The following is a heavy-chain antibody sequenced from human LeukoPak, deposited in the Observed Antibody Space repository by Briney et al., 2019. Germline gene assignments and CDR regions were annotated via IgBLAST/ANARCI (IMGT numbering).Heavy chain of an antibody. CDR1: GYSISGGYC. J-gene: IGHJ4*02. D-gene: IGHD2-2*01. CDR2: IYYSGST. Sequence: SETLSLTCTVSGYSISGGYCWGWIRQPPGKGLEWIGYIYYSGSTNYNPSLKSRVTISVDTSKNHFSLKLSSVTAADTAVYYCARGSNRYQLLPFDYWRQGTLVTVSS. CDR3: ARGSNRYQLLPFDY. V-gene: IGHV4-61*08.